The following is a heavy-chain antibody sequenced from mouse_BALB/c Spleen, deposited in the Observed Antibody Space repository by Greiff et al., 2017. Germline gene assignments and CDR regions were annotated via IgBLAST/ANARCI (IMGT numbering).Heavy chain of an antibody. CDR1: GFNIKDYY. V-gene: IGHV14-4*02. CDR2: IDPENGDT. J-gene: IGHJ4*01. CDR3: NEDYYGSSYGYAMDY. D-gene: IGHD1-1*01. Sequence: EVQLQQSGAELVRSGASVKLSCTASGFNIKDYYMHWVKQRPEQGLEWIGWIDPENGDTEYAPKFQGKATMTADTSSNTAYLQLSSLTSEDTAVYYCNEDYYGSSYGYAMDYWGQGTSVTVSS.